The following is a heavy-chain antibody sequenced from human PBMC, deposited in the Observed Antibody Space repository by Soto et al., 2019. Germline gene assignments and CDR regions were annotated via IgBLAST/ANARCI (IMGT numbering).Heavy chain of an antibody. V-gene: IGHV1-18*04. D-gene: IGHD3-22*01. CDR2: SSTYNT. J-gene: IGHJ4*02. CDR1: GYTFSSNG. CDR3: AKRIDYYDSSGYYKG. Sequence: ASVKVSCKASGYTFSSNGISWLRQAPGQGLEWMGWSSTYNTDYAQKFQGRVTMTTDTSTSTAHMELRSLRSDDTAVYYCAKRIDYYDSSGYYKGWGQGTLVTVSS.